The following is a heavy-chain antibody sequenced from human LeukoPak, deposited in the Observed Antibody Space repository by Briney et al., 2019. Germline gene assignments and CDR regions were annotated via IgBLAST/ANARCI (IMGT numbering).Heavy chain of an antibody. V-gene: IGHV4-61*05. Sequence: SETLSLTCTVSGGSISSSSYYWSWIRQPPGKGLEWIGCIYYSGSTNYNPSLKSRVTISVDTSRNQFSLKLSSVTAADTAVYYCARTPSYWSQGTLVTVSS. CDR3: ARTPSY. CDR2: IYYSGST. CDR1: GGSISSSSYY. J-gene: IGHJ4*02.